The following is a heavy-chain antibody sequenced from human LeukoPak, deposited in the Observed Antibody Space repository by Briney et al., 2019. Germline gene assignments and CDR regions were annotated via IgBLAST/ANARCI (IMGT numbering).Heavy chain of an antibody. CDR3: ARREAGTENPDIVASTYFDY. V-gene: IGHV4-39*07. CDR2: IYYSGST. CDR1: GGSISSSSYY. J-gene: IGHJ4*02. D-gene: IGHD5-12*01. Sequence: ASETLSLTCTVSGGSISSSSYYWGWIRQPPGKGLEWIGSIYYSGSTYYNPSLKSRVTISVDTSKNQFSLKLSSVTAADTAVYYCARREAGTENPDIVASTYFDYWGRGTLVTVSS.